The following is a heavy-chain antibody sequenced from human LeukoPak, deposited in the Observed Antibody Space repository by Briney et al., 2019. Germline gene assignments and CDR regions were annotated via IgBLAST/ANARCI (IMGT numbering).Heavy chain of an antibody. Sequence: ASVKVSCKASGYTFTSYDINWVRQATGQGLEWMGWMNPNSGNTGYAQKFQGRVTMTRNTSIGTAYMELSSLRSEDTAVYYCARWAYDFWSGYYTYWFDPWGQGTLVTVSS. CDR3: ARWAYDFWSGYYTYWFDP. D-gene: IGHD3-3*01. J-gene: IGHJ5*02. CDR2: MNPNSGNT. V-gene: IGHV1-8*01. CDR1: GYTFTSYD.